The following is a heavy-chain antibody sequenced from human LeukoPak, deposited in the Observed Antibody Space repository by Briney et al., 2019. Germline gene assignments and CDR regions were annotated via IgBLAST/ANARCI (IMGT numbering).Heavy chain of an antibody. J-gene: IGHJ6*02. V-gene: IGHV1-8*01. CDR3: AASIVATGYYYYGMDV. CDR2: MNPNSGNT. D-gene: IGHD5-12*01. Sequence: ASVKVSCKASGYTFTSYDINWVRQATGQGLEWMGWMNPNSGNTGYAQKFQGRVTMTRNTSISTAYMELSSLRSEDTAVYYCAASIVATGYYYYGMDVWGQGTTVTVSS. CDR1: GYTFTSYD.